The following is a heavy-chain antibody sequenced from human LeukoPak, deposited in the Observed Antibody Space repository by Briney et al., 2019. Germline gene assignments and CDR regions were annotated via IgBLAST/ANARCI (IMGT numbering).Heavy chain of an antibody. Sequence: GGSLRLSCAASGFTFSSHAMSWVRRAPGKGLEWVSGLIENGATTYYADSVKGRFTISRDNSRNTMYLQMNSLRAEDTAVYYCAKYKYYDFWSGCFLVDWGQGTLVTVSS. V-gene: IGHV3-23*01. J-gene: IGHJ4*02. CDR3: AKYKYYDFWSGCFLVD. CDR2: LIENGATT. CDR1: GFTFSSHA. D-gene: IGHD3-3*01.